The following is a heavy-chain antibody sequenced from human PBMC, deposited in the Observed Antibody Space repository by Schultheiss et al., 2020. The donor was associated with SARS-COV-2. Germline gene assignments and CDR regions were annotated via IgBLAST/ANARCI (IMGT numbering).Heavy chain of an antibody. Sequence: GGSLRLSCAASGFTFSSYSMNWVRQAPGKGLEWVSYISSSSSTIYYADSVKCRFTISRDNAKNSLYLQMNSLRDEDTAVYYCARGGGREIVVVPADYYMDVWGKGTTVTVSS. J-gene: IGHJ6*03. CDR1: GFTFSSYS. CDR2: ISSSSSTI. CDR3: ARGGGREIVVVPADYYMDV. D-gene: IGHD2-2*01. V-gene: IGHV3-48*02.